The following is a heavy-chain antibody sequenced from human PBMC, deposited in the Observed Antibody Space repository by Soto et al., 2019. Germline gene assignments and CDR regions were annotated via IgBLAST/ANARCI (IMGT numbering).Heavy chain of an antibody. CDR2: IYDTGISGYTPST. CDR1: GGSITSSY. D-gene: IGHD1-7*01. V-gene: IGHV4-59*01. J-gene: IGHJ4*02. Sequence: TSETLSLTCTVSGGSITSSYWSWIRRPPGKGLEWIAYIYDTGISGYTPSTSYNPSLKSRVTMSVDTSKSQFSLKLTSVTAADTAVYYCASRDPGTSVDYWGQGTLVTVSS. CDR3: ASRDPGTSVDY.